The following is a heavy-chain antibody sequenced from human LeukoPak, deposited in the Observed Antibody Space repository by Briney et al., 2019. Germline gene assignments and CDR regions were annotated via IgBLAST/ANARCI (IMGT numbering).Heavy chain of an antibody. J-gene: IGHJ4*02. V-gene: IGHV3-33*08. D-gene: IGHD3-10*01. CDR1: GFTFSSYG. Sequence: GGSLRLSCAASGFTFSSYGMHWVRQAPGKGLEWVAVIWYGGSNKCYADSVKGRFTISRDNAKNTLYLQMNSLRAEDTAVYYCARDFWFGEPESDYWGQGTLVTVSS. CDR2: IWYGGSNK. CDR3: ARDFWFGEPESDY.